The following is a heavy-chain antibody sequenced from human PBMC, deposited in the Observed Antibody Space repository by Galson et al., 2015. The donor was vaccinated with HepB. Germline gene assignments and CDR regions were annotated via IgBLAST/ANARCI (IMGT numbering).Heavy chain of an antibody. CDR1: GYTFTSYD. CDR3: ATAGVPYYYGSGSQNYYYYGMDV. Sequence: SVKVSCKASGYTFTSYDINWVRQATGQGLEWMGWMNPNSGNTGYAQKFQGRVTMTRNTSISTAYMELSSLRSEDTAVYYCATAGVPYYYGSGSQNYYYYGMDVWGQGTTVTVSS. J-gene: IGHJ6*02. CDR2: MNPNSGNT. D-gene: IGHD3-10*01. V-gene: IGHV1-8*01.